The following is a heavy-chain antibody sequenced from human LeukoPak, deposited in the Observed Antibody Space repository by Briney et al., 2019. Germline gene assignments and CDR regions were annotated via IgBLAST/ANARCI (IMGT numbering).Heavy chain of an antibody. J-gene: IGHJ6*03. CDR3: ARGSCSGGSCYLYYYYHYMDV. D-gene: IGHD2-15*01. CDR1: GGSFSGYC. V-gene: IGHV4-34*01. Sequence: SETLSLTCGVYGGSFSGYCWTWIRQPPGRGLEWIGEINHSGSTNYSPSLKSRVAISVDTSKHQFSLKLSSVTAADTAVYYCARGSCSGGSCYLYYYYHYMDVWGKGTTVTVSS. CDR2: INHSGST.